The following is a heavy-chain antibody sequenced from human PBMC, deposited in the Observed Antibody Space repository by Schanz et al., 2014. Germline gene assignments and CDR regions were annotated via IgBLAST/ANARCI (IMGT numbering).Heavy chain of an antibody. J-gene: IGHJ5*02. CDR3: ARGRVLES. CDR1: GFTFSSYA. Sequence: EVQLLESGGGLVQPGGSLRLSCAASGFTFSSYAMSWVRQAPGKGLEWISYITYNGGTIYYADSVKGRFTISRDNAKNSLYLEMNSLRAKDTAVYYCARGRVLESWGQGTLVTVSS. V-gene: IGHV3-48*01. CDR2: ITYNGGTI. D-gene: IGHD1-1*01.